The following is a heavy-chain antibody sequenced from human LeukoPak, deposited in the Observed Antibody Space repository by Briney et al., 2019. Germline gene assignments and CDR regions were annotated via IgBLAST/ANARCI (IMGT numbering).Heavy chain of an antibody. J-gene: IGHJ4*02. Sequence: PSETLSLTCTVSGGSVSSSSYYWGWIRQPPGKGLEWIGSIYYSGTTYYNPSLKSRVTISVDTSRNQFSLKLSSVTAADTAVYYCARAHSSGRIIDYWGQGTPVTVSS. CDR3: ARAHSSGRIIDY. CDR1: GGSVSSSSYY. CDR2: IYYSGTT. D-gene: IGHD6-19*01. V-gene: IGHV4-39*07.